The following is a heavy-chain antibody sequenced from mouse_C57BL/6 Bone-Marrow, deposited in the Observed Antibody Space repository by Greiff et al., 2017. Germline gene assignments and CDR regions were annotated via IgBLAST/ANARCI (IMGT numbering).Heavy chain of an antibody. D-gene: IGHD1-1*01. V-gene: IGHV1-5*01. Sequence: VHVKQSGTVLARPGASVKMSCKTSGYTFTSYWMHWVKQRPGQGLEWIGAIYPGNCDTSYNQKFKGKAKLTAVTSASTAYMEISSLTNEDAAVYSCTRTVYYYGSAFAYWGQGTLVTVSA. J-gene: IGHJ3*01. CDR3: TRTVYYYGSAFAY. CDR1: GYTFTSYW. CDR2: IYPGNCDT.